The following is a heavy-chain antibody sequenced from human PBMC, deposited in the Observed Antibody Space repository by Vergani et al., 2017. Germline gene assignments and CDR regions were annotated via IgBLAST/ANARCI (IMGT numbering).Heavy chain of an antibody. Sequence: EVQLVESGGGLVQPGGSLRLSCAASGFTVSSNYMSWVRQAPGKGLEWVSVIYSGGSTYYADSVKGRFTISRHNSKNTLYLQMNSLRAEDTAVYYCAKGFGYTPSDNWFDPWGQGTLVTVSS. D-gene: IGHD5-12*01. CDR1: GFTVSSNY. J-gene: IGHJ5*02. CDR3: AKGFGYTPSDNWFDP. V-gene: IGHV3-53*04. CDR2: IYSGGST.